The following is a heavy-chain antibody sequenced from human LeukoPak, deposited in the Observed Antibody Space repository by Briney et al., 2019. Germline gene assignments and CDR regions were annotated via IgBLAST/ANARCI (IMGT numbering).Heavy chain of an antibody. CDR1: GFTFSSYA. CDR2: ISGSGGST. V-gene: IGHV3-23*01. Sequence: HPGGSLRLSCAASGFTFSSYAMGWVRQAPGKGLEWVSAISGSGGSTYYADSVKGRFTISRDNSKNTLYLQVNSLRADDTAVYYCAKGYSSSCYAFDIWGQRTMVTVSS. CDR3: AKGYSSSCYAFDI. D-gene: IGHD6-13*01. J-gene: IGHJ3*02.